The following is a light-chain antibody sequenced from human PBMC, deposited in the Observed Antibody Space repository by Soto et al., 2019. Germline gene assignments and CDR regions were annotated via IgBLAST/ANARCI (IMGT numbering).Light chain of an antibody. CDR1: QGISSH. CDR2: VAS. Sequence: DIQLNQSPSFLSASVGDRVTITCRASQGISSHLAWYQQQPGKAPKLLIYVASTLQSGGQSRFSGSGSGTEFTLTITGLQPEEFASYYCQQLNSYPITFGQGTRLEIK. J-gene: IGKJ5*01. CDR3: QQLNSYPIT. V-gene: IGKV1-9*01.